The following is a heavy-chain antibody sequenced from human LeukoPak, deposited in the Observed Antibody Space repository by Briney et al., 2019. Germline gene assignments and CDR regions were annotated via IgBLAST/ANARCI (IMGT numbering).Heavy chain of an antibody. CDR2: INPNSGGT. Sequence: GASVKVSCKASGYTFTGYYMHWVRQAPGQGLEWMGWINPNSGGTNYAQKFQGRVTMTRDTSTNTAYMELRSLRSDDTAVYFCARGGKSELGTCDFWGQGTLVTVSS. CDR3: ARGGKSELGTCDF. D-gene: IGHD7-27*01. J-gene: IGHJ4*02. V-gene: IGHV1-2*02. CDR1: GYTFTGYY.